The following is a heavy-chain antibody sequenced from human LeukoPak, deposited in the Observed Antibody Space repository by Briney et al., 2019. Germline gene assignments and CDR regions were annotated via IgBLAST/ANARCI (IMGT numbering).Heavy chain of an antibody. CDR3: ARGQRMAGSPDAFDI. Sequence: SETLSLTCSVSGGSMSPYYWSWIRQPPGKGLEWIGNVFYSGTTKYNPSLESRVTISLDTSKSQFSLNLSSMATADTAIYYCARGQRMAGSPDAFDIWGQGTLVTVSS. CDR1: GGSMSPYY. J-gene: IGHJ3*02. D-gene: IGHD6-19*01. V-gene: IGHV4-59*01. CDR2: VFYSGTT.